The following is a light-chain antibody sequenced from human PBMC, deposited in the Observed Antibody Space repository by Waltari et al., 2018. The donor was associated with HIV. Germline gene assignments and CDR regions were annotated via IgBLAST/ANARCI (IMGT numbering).Light chain of an antibody. J-gene: IGLJ1*01. Sequence: QSVLTQPPSASGTPGQRVTISCSGSSPNIGRNYVYWYQQLPGTAPKRLIYTNNQRPSGVPDRFSGSKSGTSASLAISGLRSEDEADYYCAAWNDRLSGYVFGTGTKVTV. CDR2: TNN. V-gene: IGLV1-47*01. CDR1: SPNIGRNY. CDR3: AAWNDRLSGYV.